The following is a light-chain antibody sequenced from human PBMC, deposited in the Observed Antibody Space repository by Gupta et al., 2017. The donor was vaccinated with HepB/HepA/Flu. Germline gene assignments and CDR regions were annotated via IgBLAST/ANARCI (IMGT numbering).Light chain of an antibody. J-gene: IGLJ1*01. CDR1: NSDVGGHNY. V-gene: IGLV2-11*01. CDR3: CSYAGSDTFV. CDR2: DVT. Sequence: QSALTQPRSVSGSPGQSVTISCTGTNSDVGGHNYVSWYQVHPGKAPKVIIYDVTKRPAGVPDRFSGSKSGNTASLTISGLQAEDELDHYCCSYAGSDTFVFGTGTKVTVL.